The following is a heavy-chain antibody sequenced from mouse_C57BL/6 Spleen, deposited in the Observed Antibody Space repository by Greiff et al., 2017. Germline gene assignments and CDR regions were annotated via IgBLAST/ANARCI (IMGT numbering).Heavy chain of an antibody. V-gene: IGHV3-6*01. CDR1: GYSITSGYY. J-gene: IGHJ4*01. D-gene: IGHD2-4*01. CDR2: ISYDGSN. Sequence: VQLQQSGPGLVKPSQSLSLTCSVTGYSITSGYYWNWIRQFPGNKLEWMGYISYDGSNNYNPSLKNRISITRDTSKNQFFLKLNSVTTEDTATYYCARGGSIYYDYDYAMDYWGQGTSVTVSS. CDR3: ARGGSIYYDYDYAMDY.